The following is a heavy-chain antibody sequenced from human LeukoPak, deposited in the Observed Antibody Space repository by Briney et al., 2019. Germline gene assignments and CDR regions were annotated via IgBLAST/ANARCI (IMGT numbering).Heavy chain of an antibody. V-gene: IGHV3-7*01. D-gene: IGHD2-15*01. CDR1: GFTFSSYW. CDR3: ASLVVVVAANWFDP. CDR2: IKQDGSEK. Sequence: GGSLRLSCAASGFTFSSYWMSWVRQAPGKGLEWVANIKQDGSEKYYVDSVKGRFTISRDNAKNSLYLQMNSLRAEDTAVYYCASLVVVVAANWFDPWGQGTLVTVSS. J-gene: IGHJ5*02.